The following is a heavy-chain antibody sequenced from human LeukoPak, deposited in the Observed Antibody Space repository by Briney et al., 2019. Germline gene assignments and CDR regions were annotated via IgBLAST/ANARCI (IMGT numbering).Heavy chain of an antibody. CDR1: GGSISSSSYY. CDR3: ARTYYLGWFDP. CDR2: IHYSGST. Sequence: SETLSLTCTVSGGSISSSSYYWGWIRQPPGKGLEWIGSIHYSGSTNYNPSLKSRVTISVDTSKNQFSLKLSSVTAADTAVYYCARTYYLGWFDPWGQGTLVTVSS. D-gene: IGHD2/OR15-2a*01. V-gene: IGHV4-39*07. J-gene: IGHJ5*02.